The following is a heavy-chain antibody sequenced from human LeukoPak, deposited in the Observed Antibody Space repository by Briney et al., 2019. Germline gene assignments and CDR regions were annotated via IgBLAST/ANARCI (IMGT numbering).Heavy chain of an antibody. V-gene: IGHV1-69*13. Sequence: SVKVSCKASGGTFSSYAISWVRQAPGQGLEWMGGIIPIFGTANYAQKFQGRVTITADESTSTAYMELSSLRSEDTAVYYCARGTTVPPSPPLKYWGQGTLVTVSS. CDR1: GGTFSSYA. CDR2: IIPIFGTA. CDR3: ARGTTVPPSPPLKY. D-gene: IGHD4-17*01. J-gene: IGHJ4*02.